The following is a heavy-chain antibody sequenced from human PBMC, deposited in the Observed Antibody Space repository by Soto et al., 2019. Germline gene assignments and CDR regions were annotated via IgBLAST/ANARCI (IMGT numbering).Heavy chain of an antibody. V-gene: IGHV3-21*01. CDR2: ISSSSSYI. CDR1: VFTFSSYS. CDR3: ARDREQLGSFDY. J-gene: IGHJ4*02. D-gene: IGHD6-6*01. Sequence: WGSLRLSCSASVFTFSSYSMNWFRQAPGKGLEWVSSISSSSSYIYYADSVKGRFTISRDNAKNSLYLQMNSLRAEDTAVYYCARDREQLGSFDYWGQGTLVTVSS.